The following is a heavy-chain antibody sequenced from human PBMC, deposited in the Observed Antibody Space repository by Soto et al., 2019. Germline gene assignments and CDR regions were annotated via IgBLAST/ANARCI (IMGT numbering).Heavy chain of an antibody. CDR3: AREGYCSGGSCYSNLGDY. Sequence: QVQLVQSGAEVKKPGASVKVSCKASGYTFTSYAMHWVRQAPGQRLEWMGWINAGNGNTKYSQKFQGRVTITWDTSASTAYMELSSLRSEDTAVYYCAREGYCSGGSCYSNLGDYWGQGTLVTVSS. D-gene: IGHD2-15*01. V-gene: IGHV1-3*01. CDR2: INAGNGNT. CDR1: GYTFTSYA. J-gene: IGHJ4*02.